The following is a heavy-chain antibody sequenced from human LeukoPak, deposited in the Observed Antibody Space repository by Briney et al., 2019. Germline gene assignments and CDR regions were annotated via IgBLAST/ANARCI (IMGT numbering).Heavy chain of an antibody. CDR2: ISGSGGST. CDR3: VKDRFDSSGPRTPSF. J-gene: IGHJ4*02. D-gene: IGHD3-22*01. CDR1: GFIFSNAW. Sequence: GGSLILSCAASGFIFSNAWMNWVRQAPGKGLEWVSVISGSGGSTYYADSVKGRFTISRDNSKNTHYLQMNSLRAEDTAVYYCVKDRFDSSGPRTPSFWGQGTLVTVSS. V-gene: IGHV3-23*01.